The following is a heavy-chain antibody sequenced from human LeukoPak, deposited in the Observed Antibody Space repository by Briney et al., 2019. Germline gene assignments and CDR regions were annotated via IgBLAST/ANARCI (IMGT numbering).Heavy chain of an antibody. CDR3: ARVSWFPGTSYYYMDV. J-gene: IGHJ6*03. CDR2: IYYSGTT. V-gene: IGHV4-59*01. Sequence: SETLSLTCTVSGGSISSYYWSWIRQPPGKGLELIGYIYYSGTTNYNPSPKSRVTISVDTSDNQFSLNLSSVTAADTAVYYCARVSWFPGTSYYYMDVWGKGTTVTVSS. CDR1: GGSISSYY. D-gene: IGHD1-1*01.